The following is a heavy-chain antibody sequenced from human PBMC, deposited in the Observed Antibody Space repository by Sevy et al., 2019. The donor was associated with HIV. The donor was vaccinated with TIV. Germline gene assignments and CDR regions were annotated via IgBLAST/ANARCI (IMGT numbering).Heavy chain of an antibody. D-gene: IGHD3-9*01. J-gene: IGHJ4*02. CDR2: ISGSGGST. CDR1: GFTFSSYA. Sequence: GGSLRLSCAASGFTFSSYAMSWVRQAPGKGLEWVSAISGSGGSTYYADSGKGRFTTSRDNSKKTLYLQMNSLGAEDTAVYYCANDYFDWLLSDYFDYWGQGTLVTVSS. CDR3: ANDYFDWLLSDYFDY. V-gene: IGHV3-23*01.